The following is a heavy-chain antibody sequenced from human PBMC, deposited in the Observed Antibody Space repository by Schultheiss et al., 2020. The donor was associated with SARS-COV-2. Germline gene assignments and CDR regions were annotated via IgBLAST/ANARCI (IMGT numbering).Heavy chain of an antibody. CDR3: ARRLTFLESYYYYMDV. Sequence: SQTLSLTCTVSGGSISSSSYYWSWIRQPPGKGLEWIGYIYYSGSTNYNPSLKSRVTISVDTSKNQFSLKLSSVTAADTAVYYCARRLTFLESYYYYMDVWGKGTTVTVSS. V-gene: IGHV4-61*05. D-gene: IGHD3-3*02. CDR1: GGSISSSSYY. J-gene: IGHJ6*03. CDR2: IYYSGST.